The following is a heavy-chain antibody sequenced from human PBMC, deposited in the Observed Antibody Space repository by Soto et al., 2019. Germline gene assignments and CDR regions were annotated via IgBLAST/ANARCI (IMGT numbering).Heavy chain of an antibody. Sequence: QVQLVQSGAEARVPGASVKVSCKASGYSFTGLDINWVRQTTGQGLEWMGWMEPSSGRTGYAQKFQGRVTMTRDTSINTAYVELSSLTSDDTAFYYWARGFTAGVDYWGQGTLVTVSS. CDR3: ARGFTAGVDY. D-gene: IGHD1-26*01. CDR1: GYSFTGLD. J-gene: IGHJ4*02. V-gene: IGHV1-8*01. CDR2: MEPSSGRT.